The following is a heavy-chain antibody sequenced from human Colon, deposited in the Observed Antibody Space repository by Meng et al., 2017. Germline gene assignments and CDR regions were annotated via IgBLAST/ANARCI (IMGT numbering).Heavy chain of an antibody. CDR1: GFIVNTYY. V-gene: IGHV3-53*02. D-gene: IGHD1-26*01. Sequence: LGVTGRGLAQPGESLRLCCVASGFIVNTYYMTGVRQAPGMGLQCVSIIYSGGSIYHADSVKGRFTISRDNSKNTLHLQMNSLRAEDTAVYYCARNSGSYPYYFDYWGQGALVTVSS. CDR2: IYSGGSI. J-gene: IGHJ4*02. CDR3: ARNSGSYPYYFDY.